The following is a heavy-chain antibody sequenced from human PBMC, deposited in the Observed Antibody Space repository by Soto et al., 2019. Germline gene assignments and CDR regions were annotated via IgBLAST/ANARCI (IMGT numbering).Heavy chain of an antibody. CDR2: ISYDGSNK. V-gene: IGHV3-30-3*01. D-gene: IGHD5-12*01. CDR1: GFSFCSYA. CDR3: AREGYSGYDFDY. J-gene: IGHJ4*02. Sequence: GWSIRLSCAACGFSFCSYAMHWVRQAPGKGLEWVAVISYDGSNKYYADSVKGRFTISRDNSKNTLYLQMNSLRAEDTAVYYCAREGYSGYDFDYCGQGTLVTVSS.